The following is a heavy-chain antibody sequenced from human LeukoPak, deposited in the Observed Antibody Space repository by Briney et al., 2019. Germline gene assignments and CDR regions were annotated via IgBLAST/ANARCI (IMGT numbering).Heavy chain of an antibody. D-gene: IGHD5-24*01. Sequence: GESPKISCKGSGYTFTRYWIGWVRQMPGKGLEWMGTIYPGDSDIRYSPSFQGQVTISADKSISTAYLQWSSLKASDTAMYYCARQMEMATITSPPDYWGQGTLVTVSS. CDR3: ARQMEMATITSPPDY. CDR2: IYPGDSDI. V-gene: IGHV5-51*01. J-gene: IGHJ4*02. CDR1: GYTFTRYW.